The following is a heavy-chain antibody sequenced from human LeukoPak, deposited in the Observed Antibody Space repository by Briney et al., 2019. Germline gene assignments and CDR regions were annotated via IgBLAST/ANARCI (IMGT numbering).Heavy chain of an antibody. CDR3: ASAISPSYSSGSYLSGWGAFDI. CDR1: GGTFSSYA. CDR2: IMPIFGTA. D-gene: IGHD1-26*01. V-gene: IGHV1-69*13. J-gene: IGHJ3*02. Sequence: SVKVSCKASGGTFSSYAISWVRQAPGQGLEWMGAIMPIFGTANFAQKFQGRLTITADESTRTAYMVLYSLRSDDTGVYYCASAISPSYSSGSYLSGWGAFDIWGQGTMVTVSS.